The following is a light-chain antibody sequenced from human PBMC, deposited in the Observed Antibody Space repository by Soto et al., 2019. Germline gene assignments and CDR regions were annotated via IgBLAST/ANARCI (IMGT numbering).Light chain of an antibody. CDR2: DAS. V-gene: IGKV3-11*01. Sequence: ELVLTQSPATLSLSPGERATLSCRASRSVGTSLAWYQQKPGHAPRLLIYDASNRATVFPARFSCSGYGTDFTLNISSLEHEDLAVYYCQQRTYWPPYAFGQGTKLEIK. J-gene: IGKJ2*01. CDR3: QQRTYWPPYA. CDR1: RSVGTS.